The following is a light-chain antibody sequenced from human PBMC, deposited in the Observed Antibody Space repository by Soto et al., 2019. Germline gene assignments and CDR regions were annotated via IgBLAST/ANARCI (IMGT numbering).Light chain of an antibody. CDR1: QSISSN. CDR2: AAS. CDR3: QQSYSTPQT. V-gene: IGKV1-39*01. J-gene: IGKJ1*01. Sequence: DIQMTQSPSSLSASVGDRVTITCRASQSISSNLSWYQQKPGKAPKLLIYAASSLQRGVPSRFSGSGSGTDFTVTISSLQPEDCATYYCQQSYSTPQTFGQGTKVEIK.